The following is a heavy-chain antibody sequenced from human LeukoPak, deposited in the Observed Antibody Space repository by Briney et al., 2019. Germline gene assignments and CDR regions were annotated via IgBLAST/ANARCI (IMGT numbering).Heavy chain of an antibody. D-gene: IGHD3-9*01. CDR2: IYTSGST. Sequence: SQTLSLTCTVSGGSISSGSYYWSWIRQPAGKGLEWIGRIYTSGSTNYNPSLKSRVTISVDTSKNQFSPKLSSVTAADTAVYYCARAPYYDILTGQYYYYGMDVWGQGTTVTVSS. CDR1: GGSISSGSYY. J-gene: IGHJ6*02. CDR3: ARAPYYDILTGQYYYYGMDV. V-gene: IGHV4-61*02.